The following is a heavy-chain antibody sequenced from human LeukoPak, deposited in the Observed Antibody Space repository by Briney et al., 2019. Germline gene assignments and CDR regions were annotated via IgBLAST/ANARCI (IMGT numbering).Heavy chain of an antibody. CDR3: ARDQEGAFDI. CDR1: GFTVSSNY. V-gene: IGHV3-66*01. CDR2: IYSGGST. Sequence: PGGSLRLSCAASGFTVSSNYMSWVRQAPGKGLEWVSVIYSGGSTYYADSVKGRFTISRDNSKSTLYLQMNSLRAEDTAVYYCARDQEGAFDIWGQGTMVTVSS. J-gene: IGHJ3*02.